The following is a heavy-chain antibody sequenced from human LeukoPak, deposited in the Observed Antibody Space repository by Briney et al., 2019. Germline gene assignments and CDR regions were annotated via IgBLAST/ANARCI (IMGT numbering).Heavy chain of an antibody. Sequence: GGSLRLSCAASGFTFSCCAMTWVRQAPGKGLQWVSTITNSGTITYYADSVKGRFTISRDNSKNTLYLQMNSLRAEDTAVYYCAKGRGYGNHDAFDIWGQGTMVTVSS. D-gene: IGHD5-18*01. CDR2: ITNSGTIT. CDR3: AKGRGYGNHDAFDI. V-gene: IGHV3-23*05. J-gene: IGHJ3*02. CDR1: GFTFSCCA.